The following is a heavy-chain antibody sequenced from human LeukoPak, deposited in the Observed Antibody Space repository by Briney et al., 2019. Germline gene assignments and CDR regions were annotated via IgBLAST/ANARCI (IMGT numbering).Heavy chain of an antibody. CDR3: ARVANWNPDDAFDI. D-gene: IGHD1-1*01. J-gene: IGHJ3*02. V-gene: IGHV3-48*01. CDR2: ISSTGSTI. Sequence: PGGSLRLSCAASGFTFSSYSMSWVRQAPGKGLEWVSYISSTGSTIYYADSVKGRFTISRDNGKNSLYLQMNSLRADDTAVYYCARVANWNPDDAFDIWGQGTMVTVSS. CDR1: GFTFSSYS.